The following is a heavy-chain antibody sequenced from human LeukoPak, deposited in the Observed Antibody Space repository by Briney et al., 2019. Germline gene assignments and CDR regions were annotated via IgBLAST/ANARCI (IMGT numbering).Heavy chain of an antibody. Sequence: GGSLRLSCAASGFTFSSYSMNWVRQAPGKGLEWVSYISSSSSTIYYADSVKGRFTISRDNAKNSLYLQMNSLRAEDTAVYYCARVMLRYSSGWPNWFDPWGQGTLVTVSS. CDR3: ARVMLRYSSGWPNWFDP. V-gene: IGHV3-48*01. CDR1: GFTFSSYS. CDR2: ISSSSSTI. D-gene: IGHD6-19*01. J-gene: IGHJ5*02.